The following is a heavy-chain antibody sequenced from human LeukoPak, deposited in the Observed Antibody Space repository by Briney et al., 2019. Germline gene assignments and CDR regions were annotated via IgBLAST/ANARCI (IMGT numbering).Heavy chain of an antibody. J-gene: IGHJ4*02. CDR1: GFTFSSYW. D-gene: IGHD3-16*01. CDR3: VRDGDHWDFDY. Sequence: GGSLRISCAASGFTFSSYWMHWVRQVPGKGLLWVSRIKGDASFTNYADNVKGRFTISRDNAKNTLYLQMNSLRAEDTAVYYCVRDGDHWDFDYWGQGTPVTVSS. CDR2: IKGDASFT. V-gene: IGHV3-74*01.